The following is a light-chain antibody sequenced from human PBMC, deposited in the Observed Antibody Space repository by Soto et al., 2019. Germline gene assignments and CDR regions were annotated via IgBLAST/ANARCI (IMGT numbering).Light chain of an antibody. J-gene: IGLJ1*01. CDR2: EVN. Sequence: QSVLTQPPSASGSTGQSVTISCTGTSSDVGSYDYVSWYEQHPGKAPKLTVYEVNKRPSGDTDRFSGSKSGNTASLTVSGVQPEYEDDYYWSSYGHGHTVTVATGTKFTVL. V-gene: IGLV2-8*01. CDR1: SSDVGSYDY. CDR3: SSYGHGHTVT.